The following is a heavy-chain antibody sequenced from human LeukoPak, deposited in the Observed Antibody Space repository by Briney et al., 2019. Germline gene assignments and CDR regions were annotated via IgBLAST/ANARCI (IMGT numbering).Heavy chain of an antibody. CDR3: TTDDPMTTVTSD. CDR1: GFTFSSYW. Sequence: GGSLRLSCAASGFTFSSYWMSWVRQAPGKGLEWVGRIKSKTDGGTTDYAAPVKGRFTISRDDSKNTLYLQMNSLKTEDTAVYYCTTDDPMTTVTSDWGQGTLVTVSS. D-gene: IGHD4-11*01. CDR2: IKSKTDGGTT. V-gene: IGHV3-15*01. J-gene: IGHJ4*02.